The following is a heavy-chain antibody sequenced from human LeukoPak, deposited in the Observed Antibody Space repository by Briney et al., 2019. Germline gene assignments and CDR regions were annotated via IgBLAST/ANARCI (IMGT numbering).Heavy chain of an antibody. CDR3: ATGDSGWYNY. D-gene: IGHD6-19*01. CDR2: IKSDGSYI. J-gene: IGHJ4*02. CDR1: GFTFSNSW. V-gene: IGHV3-74*03. Sequence: GGSLRLSCAASGFTFSNSWMHWVRRGPGKGPVWVSRIKSDGSYITYADSVKGRFIISRDNAENTLYLQMNSLRVDDTAVYYCATGDSGWYNYWGQGTLVTVSA.